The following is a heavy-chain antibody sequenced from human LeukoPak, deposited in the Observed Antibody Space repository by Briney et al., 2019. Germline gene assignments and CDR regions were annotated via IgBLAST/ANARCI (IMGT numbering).Heavy chain of an antibody. V-gene: IGHV3-23*01. CDR2: IDYSGGNT. CDR3: VATRVCGGVLLRPNCLYFEN. J-gene: IGHJ4*02. D-gene: IGHD3-10*01. CDR1: GFTFNNYV. Sequence: GGFLRLSCAASGFTFNNYVMSWVRQAPGKGLEWVSGIDYSGGNTNYADSVLGRCTVSRDNSKNTLYLQMNSLGAEDTAVYYCVATRVCGGVLLRPNCLYFENWGQGTLVSVSS.